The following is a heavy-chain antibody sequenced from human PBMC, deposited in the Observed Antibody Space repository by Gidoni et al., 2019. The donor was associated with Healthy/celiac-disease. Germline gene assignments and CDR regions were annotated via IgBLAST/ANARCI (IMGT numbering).Heavy chain of an antibody. Sequence: EVQLVESGGGWVRPGGSLRPSCAASGFTFSSYEMNWVRQAPGKGLEWVSYISSSGSTIYYADSVKGRFTISRDNAKNSLYLQMNSLRAEDTAVYYCARAHDEQLVRPTAFDYWGQGTLVTVSS. CDR1: GFTFSSYE. V-gene: IGHV3-48*03. D-gene: IGHD6-6*01. J-gene: IGHJ4*02. CDR2: ISSSGSTI. CDR3: ARAHDEQLVRPTAFDY.